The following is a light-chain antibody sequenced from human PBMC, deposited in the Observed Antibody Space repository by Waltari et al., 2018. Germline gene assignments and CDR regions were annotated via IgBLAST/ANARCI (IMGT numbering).Light chain of an antibody. J-gene: IGLJ3*02. CDR2: EGS. V-gene: IGLV2-23*01. Sequence: QSALTQPASVSGSPGQSITISCLGTRSVVGSYNFVSWYQQHPGKAPKFIIYEGSKRPSGVSDRFSGSKSGNTASLTISGLQAEDEADYYCCSYAGSGTWVFGGGTKLAVL. CDR3: CSYAGSGTWV. CDR1: RSVVGSYNF.